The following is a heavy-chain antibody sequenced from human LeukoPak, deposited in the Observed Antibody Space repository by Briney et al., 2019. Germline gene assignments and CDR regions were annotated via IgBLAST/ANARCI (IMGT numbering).Heavy chain of an antibody. V-gene: IGHV1-46*03. CDR3: ARADYDILTGYYNSWFDP. D-gene: IGHD3-9*01. CDR2: INPSGGST. Sequence: ASVKVSCKASGYTFTSYYMHWVRQAPGQGLGWMGIINPSGGSTSYAQKFQGRVTMTRDTSTSTVYMELSSLRSEDTAVYYCARADYDILTGYYNSWFDPWGQGTLVTVSS. J-gene: IGHJ5*02. CDR1: GYTFTSYY.